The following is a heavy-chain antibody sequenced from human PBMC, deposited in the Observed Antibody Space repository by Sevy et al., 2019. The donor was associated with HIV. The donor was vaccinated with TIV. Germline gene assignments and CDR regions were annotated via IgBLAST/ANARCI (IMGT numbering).Heavy chain of an antibody. D-gene: IGHD5-18*01. CDR3: AKGAGIQIWSNFDY. Sequence: GGCLRLSCAASGITFSRYAMSWVRQAPGKGLEWVSAINGIGGSTYYADSVKGRFTISRDNSKNTLYLQMNSLRAEDTAVFYCAKGAGIQIWSNFDYWGQGTLVTVSS. V-gene: IGHV3-23*01. J-gene: IGHJ4*02. CDR1: GITFSRYA. CDR2: INGIGGST.